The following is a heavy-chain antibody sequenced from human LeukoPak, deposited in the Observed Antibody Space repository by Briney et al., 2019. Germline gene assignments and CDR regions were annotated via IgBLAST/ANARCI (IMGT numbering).Heavy chain of an antibody. V-gene: IGHV3-74*01. D-gene: IGHD3-10*01. CDR2: IKTDGRST. J-gene: IGHJ4*02. CDR1: GFTVNDYW. CDR3: TRDITLTRGGRSDY. Sequence: PGGSLRLSCAASGFTVNDYWMYWVRQAPGKGLVWVSLIKTDGRSTTYADSVKGRFTISRDNAKNMVYLQMNSLRAEDTAVYYCTRDITLTRGGRSDYWGQGTLVTVSA.